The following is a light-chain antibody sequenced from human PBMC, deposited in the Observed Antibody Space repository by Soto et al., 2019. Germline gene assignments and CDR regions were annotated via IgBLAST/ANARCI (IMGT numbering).Light chain of an antibody. V-gene: IGKV3-11*01. J-gene: IGKJ4*01. CDR1: QSINND. Sequence: EIVLTQSPVTLSLSPGERATLSCSASQSINNDLAWYQQKPGQPPRLLIYDASNRATAIPVRFSGSGSGTDCTLTISSLEPEDSAVYYCQYRGIWPPGATFGGGTKVEIK. CDR3: QYRGIWPPGAT. CDR2: DAS.